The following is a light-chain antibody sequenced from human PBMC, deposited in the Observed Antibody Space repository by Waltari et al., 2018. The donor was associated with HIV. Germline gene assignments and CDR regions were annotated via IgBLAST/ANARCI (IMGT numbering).Light chain of an antibody. Sequence: EIVMTPSPAPLPVSPGESATLSCRASQSISSNLAWYQQKPGQAPRLLIYGASTRATGIPARFSGSGSGTEFTLTISSLQSEDFAVYYCQQYNNWPYTFGQGTKLEIK. J-gene: IGKJ2*01. V-gene: IGKV3-15*01. CDR3: QQYNNWPYT. CDR1: QSISSN. CDR2: GAS.